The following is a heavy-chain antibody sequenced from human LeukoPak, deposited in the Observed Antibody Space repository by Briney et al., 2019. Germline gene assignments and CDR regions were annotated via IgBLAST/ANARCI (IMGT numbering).Heavy chain of an antibody. D-gene: IGHD7-27*01. CDR1: GYTFTGYY. Sequence: ASVKVSCKASGYTFTGYYMHWVRQAPGQGLEWMGWINPNSGGTNYAQKFQGRVTMTRDTSISTAYMELSRLRSDDTAVYYRARRYSWGYYYYMDVWGKGTTVTVSS. CDR2: INPNSGGT. J-gene: IGHJ6*03. CDR3: ARRYSWGYYYYMDV. V-gene: IGHV1-2*02.